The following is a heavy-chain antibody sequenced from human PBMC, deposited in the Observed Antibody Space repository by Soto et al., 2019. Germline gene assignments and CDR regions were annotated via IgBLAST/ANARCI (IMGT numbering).Heavy chain of an antibody. CDR2: ISATGGST. CDR1: GFTFSSYA. V-gene: IGHV3-23*01. D-gene: IGHD3-22*01. J-gene: IGHJ4*02. Sequence: GGSLKLFCAASGFTFSSYAMSWVRQARGKGLEWVSAISATGGSTYYADSVKGRFTISRDNSKNTLYLQMNSLRAEDTAVYYCAKHDYDSSGYGHGDFDYWGRGTLVTVSS. CDR3: AKHDYDSSGYGHGDFDY.